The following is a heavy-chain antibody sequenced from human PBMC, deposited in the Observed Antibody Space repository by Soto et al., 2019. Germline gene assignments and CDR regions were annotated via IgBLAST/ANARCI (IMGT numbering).Heavy chain of an antibody. CDR2: IYYRGNT. Sequence: QLQLQESGPGLVKPSETLSLTCTVSGGSISSDYWSWIRQSPGKGLEWIGHIYYRGNTNYNPSLKSRVTMSVDMSKTHLSLRLTSVTAADTAVYYCPRERPRDGYNSGHTDLDIWGQGTMVTVSS. D-gene: IGHD5-12*01. V-gene: IGHV4-59*01. J-gene: IGHJ3*02. CDR3: PRERPRDGYNSGHTDLDI. CDR1: GGSISSDY.